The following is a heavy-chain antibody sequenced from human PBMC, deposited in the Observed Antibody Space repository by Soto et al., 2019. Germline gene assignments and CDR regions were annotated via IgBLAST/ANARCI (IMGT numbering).Heavy chain of an antibody. CDR3: ARWPRPRGTADPYAVDV. V-gene: IGHV1-69*09. D-gene: IGHD2-21*02. CDR2: IVPSLDTT. CDR1: GGTFSSSG. J-gene: IGHJ6*02. Sequence: QVQLVQSGTEVKKPGSSVKVSCKASGGTFSSSGFSWVRQAPGQGLEWMGMIVPSLDTTKYAQKFQARVTITADQFTSTAYMELSSLRSEDTAVDYWARWPRPRGTADPYAVDVWGQGTRVIVSS.